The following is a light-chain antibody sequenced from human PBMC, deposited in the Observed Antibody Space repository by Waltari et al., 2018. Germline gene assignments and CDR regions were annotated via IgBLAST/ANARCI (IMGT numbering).Light chain of an antibody. CDR3: QQRSNWPPFLT. J-gene: IGKJ4*01. Sequence: IVLTQSPANLSLPPGERATLSCRASQSVSSYLAWYQPKPGQAPRLLIYDASNRATRIPARFSGSGSGTDFTLTISSLEPEDFAVYYCQQRSNWPPFLTFGGGTKVEIK. V-gene: IGKV3-11*01. CDR2: DAS. CDR1: QSVSSY.